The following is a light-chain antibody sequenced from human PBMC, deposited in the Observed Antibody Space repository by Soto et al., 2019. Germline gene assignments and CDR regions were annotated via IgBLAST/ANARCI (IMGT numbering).Light chain of an antibody. CDR2: GAF. J-gene: IGKJ1*01. CDR1: QSVSSSY. V-gene: IGKV3-20*01. Sequence: EIVLTQSPGTLSLSPGERATLSCRASQSVSSSYLAWYQQKPGQAPRLLIYGAFSRATGIPDRFSGSGSGTDCTLTIIRLEPEDFAVYYCQQYCSPLTWTFGQGTKVEIK. CDR3: QQYCSPLTWT.